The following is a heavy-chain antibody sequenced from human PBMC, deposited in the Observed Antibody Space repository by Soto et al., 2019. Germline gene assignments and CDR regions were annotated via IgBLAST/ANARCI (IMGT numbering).Heavy chain of an antibody. J-gene: IGHJ4*02. CDR3: ARGESSGYYLIDY. D-gene: IGHD3-22*01. V-gene: IGHV3-30-3*01. CDR2: ISYDGSNK. Sequence: QVQLVESGGGVVQPGRSLRLSCAASGFTFSSYAMHWVRQAPGKGLEWVAVISYDGSNKYYADSVKGRFTISRDNSKNTLYLRMNSLRAEDTAVYYCARGESSGYYLIDYWGQGTLVTVSS. CDR1: GFTFSSYA.